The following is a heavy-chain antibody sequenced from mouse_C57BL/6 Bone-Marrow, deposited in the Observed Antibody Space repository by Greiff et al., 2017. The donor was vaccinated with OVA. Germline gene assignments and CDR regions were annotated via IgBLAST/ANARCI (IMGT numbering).Heavy chain of an antibody. CDR2: IFTGSGST. Sequence: QVQLKQSGAELMKPGASVKLSCKATGYTFTGYWLEWVKPRPGHGLEWIGEIFTGSGSTNYNEKLKGTAPFNAVTTSNTAYMLRSSLTTEDSAIYYCARWRWLPWYFDVWGTGTTVTVSS. D-gene: IGHD2-3*01. CDR1: GYTFTGYW. CDR3: ARWRWLPWYFDV. V-gene: IGHV1-9*01. J-gene: IGHJ1*03.